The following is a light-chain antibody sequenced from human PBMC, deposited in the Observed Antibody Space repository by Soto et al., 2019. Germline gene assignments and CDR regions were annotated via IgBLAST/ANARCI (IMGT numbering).Light chain of an antibody. Sequence: QSALTQPASVSGSPGQSITISRTGTSSGVGGYNYVSWYQQHPGKAPKLMIYDVSNRPSGVSNRFSGSKSGNTASLTISGLQAEDEADYYCSSYTSSSTLVFGTGTKLTVL. CDR2: DVS. CDR1: SSGVGGYNY. J-gene: IGLJ1*01. V-gene: IGLV2-14*01. CDR3: SSYTSSSTLV.